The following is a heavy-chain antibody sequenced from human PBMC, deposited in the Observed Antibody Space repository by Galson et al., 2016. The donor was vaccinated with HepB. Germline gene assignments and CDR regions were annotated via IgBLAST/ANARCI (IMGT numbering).Heavy chain of an antibody. CDR3: ARVIAARPRKTYYYGMDV. Sequence: SETLSLTCAVSGGSISSSNWWSWVRQPPGKGLEWIGEIYHSGSTNYNPSLKSRVTISVDKSKNQFSLKLSSVTAADTAVYYCARVIAARPRKTYYYGMDVWGQGTTVTVSS. D-gene: IGHD6-6*01. CDR2: IYHSGST. CDR1: GGSISSSNW. V-gene: IGHV4-4*02. J-gene: IGHJ6*02.